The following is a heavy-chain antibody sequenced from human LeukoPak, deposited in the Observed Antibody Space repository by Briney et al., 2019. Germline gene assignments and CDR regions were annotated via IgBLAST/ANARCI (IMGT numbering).Heavy chain of an antibody. V-gene: IGHV3-23*01. CDR1: GFSFSSYA. Sequence: GGSLRLSCAASGFSFSSYAMTWVRLAPGKGLEWVSAIHGSGDDTYYADSVKGRFIISRDNSKNTVDLQMNSLRAEDTAVYYCAKVSHGAAVDYYYYGMDVWGQGTTATVSS. D-gene: IGHD2-15*01. J-gene: IGHJ6*02. CDR2: IHGSGDDT. CDR3: AKVSHGAAVDYYYYGMDV.